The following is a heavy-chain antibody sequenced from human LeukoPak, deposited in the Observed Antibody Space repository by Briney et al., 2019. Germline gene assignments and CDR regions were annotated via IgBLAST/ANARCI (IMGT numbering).Heavy chain of an antibody. V-gene: IGHV3-33*03. Sequence: QPGTSLILSCATSGFTFTYYGFHWIRQAPGKGLDWVAVITADGSIRYYGGSVKGRYTISRDDSKNTVFLQMNSLTVEETAVYYCIVVVVPSAFWHFDLWGRGTLVTVSS. J-gene: IGHJ2*01. CDR2: ITADGSIR. CDR1: GFTFTYYG. D-gene: IGHD2-2*01. CDR3: IVVVVPSAFWHFDL.